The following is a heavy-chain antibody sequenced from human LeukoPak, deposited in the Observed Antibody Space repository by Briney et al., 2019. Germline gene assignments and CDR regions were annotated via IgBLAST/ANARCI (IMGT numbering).Heavy chain of an antibody. CDR2: ISGSSTYI. J-gene: IGHJ4*02. CDR3: ARGSEWSSGVSDY. D-gene: IGHD3-3*01. Sequence: GGSLRLSCAASSFTFSSCGMNWVRQAPGKGLEWVSSISGSSTYIYFADSVKGRFTISRDNAKNSLYLQMNSLRAEDTAVYYCARGSEWSSGVSDYWGQGTLVTVSS. CDR1: SFTFSSCG. V-gene: IGHV3-21*01.